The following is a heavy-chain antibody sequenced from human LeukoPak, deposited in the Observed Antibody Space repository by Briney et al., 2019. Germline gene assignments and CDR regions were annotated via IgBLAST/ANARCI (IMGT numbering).Heavy chain of an antibody. J-gene: IGHJ5*02. CDR2: INSDGSWT. Sequence: GGSLRLSCAASGSYWMHWVRQAPGKGLVWVSHINSDGSWTSYADSVKGRFTISRDNAKNSLYLQMNSLRAEDTAVYYCARDNSGSYLQWFDPWGQGTLVTVSS. V-gene: IGHV3-74*01. CDR3: ARDNSGSYLQWFDP. CDR1: GSYW. D-gene: IGHD1-26*01.